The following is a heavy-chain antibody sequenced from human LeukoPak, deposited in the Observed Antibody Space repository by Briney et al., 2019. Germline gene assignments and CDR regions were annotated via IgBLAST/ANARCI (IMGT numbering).Heavy chain of an antibody. V-gene: IGHV4-39*01. Sequence: SETLSLTCTVSGGSVSDSNYYWGWVRQPPGKGLEWIGSVYYSGYTYDSPSLKSRVTMSVDASKNQFSLKPTSVTAADTSVYFCASSPGFGSSWYDYWGQGTLVTVSS. CDR2: VYYSGYT. J-gene: IGHJ4*02. D-gene: IGHD6-13*01. CDR3: ASSPGFGSSWYDY. CDR1: GGSVSDSNYY.